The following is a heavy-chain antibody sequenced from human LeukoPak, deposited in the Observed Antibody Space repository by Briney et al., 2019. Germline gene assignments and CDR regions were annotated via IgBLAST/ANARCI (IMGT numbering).Heavy chain of an antibody. CDR1: GFTFSSYA. Sequence: GGSLRLSCAASGFTFSSYAMSWARQAPGKGLEWVSAISGSGGSTYYADSVKGRFTISRDNSKNTLYLQMNSLRAEDTAVYYCAKDQVRASGPYWGQGTLVTVSS. CDR2: ISGSGGST. CDR3: AKDQVRASGPY. D-gene: IGHD3-10*01. V-gene: IGHV3-23*01. J-gene: IGHJ4*02.